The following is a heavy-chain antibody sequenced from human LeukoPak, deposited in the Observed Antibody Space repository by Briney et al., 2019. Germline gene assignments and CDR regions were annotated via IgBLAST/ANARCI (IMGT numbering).Heavy chain of an antibody. CDR2: IYSSGST. D-gene: IGHD1-14*01. J-gene: IGHJ4*02. CDR3: ARGRDRMVY. CDR1: CGFNNSSSYY. Sequence: KPSETPSLPCTFSCGFNNSSSYYGGWVPPPPGEGLEWIGSIYSSGSTYYNPSLKSRVTISVDTSKNQFSLKLSSVTAADTAVYYCARGRDRMVYWGQGTLVTVSS. V-gene: IGHV4-39*01.